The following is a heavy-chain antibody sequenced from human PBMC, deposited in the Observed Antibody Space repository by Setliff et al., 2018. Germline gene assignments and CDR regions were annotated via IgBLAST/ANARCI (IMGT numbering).Heavy chain of an antibody. CDR1: GYIFSSYA. CDR2: INAGNGNT. CDR3: ARLEQFLEWPWFDP. V-gene: IGHV1-3*01. D-gene: IGHD3-3*01. J-gene: IGHJ5*02. Sequence: ASVKVSCKASGYIFSSYAIHWVRQAPGQRLEWMGWINAGNGNTKYSQKFQGRVTITRDTSASTAYMELSSLRSEDTAVYYCARLEQFLEWPWFDPWGQGTLVTVSS.